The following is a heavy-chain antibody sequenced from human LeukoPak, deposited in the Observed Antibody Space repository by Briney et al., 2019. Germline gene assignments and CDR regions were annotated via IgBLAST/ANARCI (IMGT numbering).Heavy chain of an antibody. CDR1: GGSISSYY. Sequence: SETLSLTCTVSGGSISSYYWSWIRQPAGKGLEWIGRIYTSGSTNYNPSLKSRVTMSVDTSKNQFSLELSSVTAADTAVYYCAREEPDSSGYYRSFDYWGQGTLVTVSS. V-gene: IGHV4-4*07. CDR3: AREEPDSSGYYRSFDY. CDR2: IYTSGST. D-gene: IGHD3-22*01. J-gene: IGHJ4*02.